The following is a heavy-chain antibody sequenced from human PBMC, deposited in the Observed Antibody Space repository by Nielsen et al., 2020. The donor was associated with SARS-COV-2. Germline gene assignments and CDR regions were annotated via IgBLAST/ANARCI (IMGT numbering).Heavy chain of an antibody. Sequence: SETLSLTCTVSGGSISSRTYYWAWIRQPPGKGLQWIGSIYYTGTTNYNPSFKSRVTISVDTSKNQLSLKLTSVTAADTAVYYCTRQRYGGSLLFDYWGQGALVTVS. CDR3: TRQRYGGSLLFDY. CDR1: GGSISSRTYY. J-gene: IGHJ4*02. D-gene: IGHD4-23*01. V-gene: IGHV4-39*01. CDR2: IYYTGTT.